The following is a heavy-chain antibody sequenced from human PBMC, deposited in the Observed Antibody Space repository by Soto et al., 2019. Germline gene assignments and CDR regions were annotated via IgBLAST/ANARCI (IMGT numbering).Heavy chain of an antibody. D-gene: IGHD3-22*01. CDR2: VSSSGSYI. CDR3: VRDWSDGSGYLNY. V-gene: IGHV3-21*01. Sequence: PGGSLRLSCAASGFTFSTYSMNWVRQAPGKGLEWVSSVSSSGSYIYYADSVKGRFTISRDNADNSLYLQMNSLRVEDTAMYYCVRDWSDGSGYLNYWGQGTPVTVSS. J-gene: IGHJ4*02. CDR1: GFTFSTYS.